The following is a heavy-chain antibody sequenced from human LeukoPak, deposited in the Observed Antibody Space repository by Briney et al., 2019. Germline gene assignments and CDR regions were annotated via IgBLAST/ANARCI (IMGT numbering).Heavy chain of an antibody. V-gene: IGHV4-59*01. CDR1: GGSISSYY. CDR3: ARGRFRRANWFDP. Sequence: SGTLSLTCTVSGGSISSYYWSWIRQPPGKGLEWIGYIYYSGSTSYKPSLKSRVTISVDTSKNQFSLKLRSVTAEDTAVYYCARGRFRRANWFDPWGQGTLVTVSS. J-gene: IGHJ5*02. D-gene: IGHD1-26*01. CDR2: IYYSGST.